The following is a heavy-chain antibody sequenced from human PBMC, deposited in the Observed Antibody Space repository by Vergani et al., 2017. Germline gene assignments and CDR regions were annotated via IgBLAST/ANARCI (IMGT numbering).Heavy chain of an antibody. CDR2: IWYDGSNS. CDR3: ARGYDFRCSYYPAYYYIDV. V-gene: IGHV3-33*01. J-gene: IGHJ6*03. D-gene: IGHD3-3*01. Sequence: QVQLVESGGGVVQPGRSLRLSCEASGITLSGDGMHWVRQAPGKGLEWVAVIWYDGSNSYYADSVKGRFTISRDNSMDTVFLQIDSLRVDGTAVYFCARGYDFRCSYYPAYYYIDVWGKGTTVIVSS. CDR1: GITLSGDG.